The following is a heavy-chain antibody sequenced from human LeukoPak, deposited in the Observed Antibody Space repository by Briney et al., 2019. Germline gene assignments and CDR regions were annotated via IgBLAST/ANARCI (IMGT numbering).Heavy chain of an antibody. D-gene: IGHD2-21*01. CDR2: IYYSGST. CDR1: GGSISSGGYY. V-gene: IGHV4-31*03. CDR3: ARDYIPHPMDA. Sequence: SQTLSLTCTVSGGSISSGGYYWSWIRQHPGKGLEWIGYIYYSGSTYYNPSLKSRVTISVDTSKNQISLKLSSVTAADTAVYYCARDYIPHPMDAWGIGTTVTVSS. J-gene: IGHJ6*03.